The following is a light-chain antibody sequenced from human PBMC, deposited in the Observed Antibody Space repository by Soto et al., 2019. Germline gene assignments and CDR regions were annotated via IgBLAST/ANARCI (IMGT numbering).Light chain of an antibody. CDR2: DVS. V-gene: IGLV2-14*03. J-gene: IGLJ3*02. CDR1: SGDVGHYNY. Sequence: QSALTQPASVSGSPGQSITISCTGSSGDVGHYNYVSWYQQHPGKAPKLMIYDVSNRPSGVSNRFSASKSGNTASLIISGLQAEDEADYYCTSYTTSSIWVFGGGTKLTVL. CDR3: TSYTTSSIWV.